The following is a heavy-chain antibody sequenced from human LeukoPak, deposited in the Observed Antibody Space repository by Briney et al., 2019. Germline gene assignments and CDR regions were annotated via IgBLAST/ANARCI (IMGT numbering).Heavy chain of an antibody. CDR1: GGSISSSSYY. D-gene: IGHD2-2*01. V-gene: IGHV4-39*01. CDR3: ATSIVVVPAAMSNAFDI. CDR2: IYYSGTT. J-gene: IGHJ3*02. Sequence: TSETLSLTCTVSGGSISSSSYYWGWIRQPPGKGLEWIGSIYYSGTTYYNPSLKSRVTISVDRSKNQFSLKLSSVTAADTAVYYCATSIVVVPAAMSNAFDIWGQGTMVTVSS.